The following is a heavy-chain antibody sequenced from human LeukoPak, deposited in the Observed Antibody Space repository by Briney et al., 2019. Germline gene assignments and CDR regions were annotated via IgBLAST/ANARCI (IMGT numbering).Heavy chain of an antibody. J-gene: IGHJ4*02. CDR1: GYTFTSYY. Sequence: VASVKVSCKASGYTFTSYYMHWVRQAPGQGLEWMGIINPSGGSTSYAQKFQGRVTMTRNTSINTAYMELTSLRSEDTAVYYCAIGAVGFDYWGQGTLVTVSS. CDR3: AIGAVGFDY. D-gene: IGHD6-19*01. V-gene: IGHV1-46*01. CDR2: INPSGGST.